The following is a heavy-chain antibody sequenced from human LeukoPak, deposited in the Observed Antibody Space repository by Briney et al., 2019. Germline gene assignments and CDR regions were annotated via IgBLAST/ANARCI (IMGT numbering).Heavy chain of an antibody. J-gene: IGHJ5*02. D-gene: IGHD3-3*01. CDR2: INPNSGGT. V-gene: IGHV1-2*02. CDR1: GYTFTGYY. Sequence: GASVKVSCKASGYTFTGYYMYWVRQAPGQGLEWMGWINPNSGGTNYAQKFQGRVTMTRDTSITTTYMELSRLTPDDSAVYFCATEASGLNWFDPWGQGTLVTVSS. CDR3: ATEASGLNWFDP.